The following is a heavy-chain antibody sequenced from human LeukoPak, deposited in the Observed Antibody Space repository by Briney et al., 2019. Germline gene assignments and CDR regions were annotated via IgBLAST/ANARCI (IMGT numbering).Heavy chain of an antibody. CDR1: GYTFTSYG. CDR3: ARVVRIAVAVWFDP. CDR2: ISAYNGNT. J-gene: IGHJ5*02. D-gene: IGHD6-19*01. Sequence: ASVKVSCKASGYTFTSYGISWVQQAPGQGLEWMGWISAYNGNTNYAQKLQGRVTMTTDTSTSTAYMELRSLRSDDTAVYYCARVVRIAVAVWFDPWGQGTLVTVSS. V-gene: IGHV1-18*01.